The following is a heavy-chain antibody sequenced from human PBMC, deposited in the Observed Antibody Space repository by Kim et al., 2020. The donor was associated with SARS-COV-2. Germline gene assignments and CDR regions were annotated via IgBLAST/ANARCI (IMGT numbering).Heavy chain of an antibody. J-gene: IGHJ3*02. Sequence: CADSGEGRFTISRDNSKNTLYLQMNSLRAEDTAVYYCARGGGSYFYAFDIWGQGTMVTVSS. CDR3: ARGGGSYFYAFDI. D-gene: IGHD1-26*01. V-gene: IGHV3-30*01.